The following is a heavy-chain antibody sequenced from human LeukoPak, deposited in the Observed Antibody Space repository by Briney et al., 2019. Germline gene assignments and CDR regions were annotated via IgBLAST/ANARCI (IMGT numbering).Heavy chain of an antibody. CDR1: GVSISSYY. V-gene: IGHV4-4*07. J-gene: IGHJ6*04. Sequence: PSETLSLTCTVSGVSISSYYWSWTRQPAGKGLEWIGRIYTSGSTDYNPSLKSRATVSVDKSRNQFSLRLSSVTAADTAVYYCARDFVMAVWGKGTTVTVSS. CDR3: ARDFVMAV. CDR2: IYTSGST.